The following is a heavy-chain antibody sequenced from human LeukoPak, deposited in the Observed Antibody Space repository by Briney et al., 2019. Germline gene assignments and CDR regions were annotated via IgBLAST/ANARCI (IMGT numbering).Heavy chain of an antibody. D-gene: IGHD1-26*01. CDR2: ISAYNGNT. V-gene: IGHV1-18*01. J-gene: IGHJ4*02. Sequence: ASVKVSCKASGYTFTSYGISWVRQAPGQGLEWMGWISAYNGNTNYAQKLQGRVTMTTDTSTSTAYMELRSLRSDDTAVYYCAIIYLIVGATTFDYWGQGTLVTVSS. CDR1: GYTFTSYG. CDR3: AIIYLIVGATTFDY.